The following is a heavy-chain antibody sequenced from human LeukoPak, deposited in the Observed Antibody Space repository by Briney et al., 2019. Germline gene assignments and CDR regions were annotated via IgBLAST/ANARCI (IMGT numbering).Heavy chain of an antibody. CDR2: IYYSGST. Sequence: SETLSLTFTVSGGSITSYYWSWIRQPPGKGLEWIGYIYYSGSTNYNPSLNSRVTISVDTSKNQFSLKLSSVTAADTAVYYPFGVATTDPLFDYWGQGTLVTVSS. J-gene: IGHJ4*02. V-gene: IGHV4-59*12. CDR3: FGVATTDPLFDY. D-gene: IGHD5-12*01. CDR1: GGSITSYY.